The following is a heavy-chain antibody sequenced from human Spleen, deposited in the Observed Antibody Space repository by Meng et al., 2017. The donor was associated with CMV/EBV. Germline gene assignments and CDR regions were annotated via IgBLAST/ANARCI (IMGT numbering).Heavy chain of an antibody. CDR3: ARGHSEGWFDP. CDR2: INPNSGGT. J-gene: IGHJ5*02. CDR1: ENTFSNYG. Sequence: ASVKVSCKASENTFSNYGLSWVRQAPGQGLEWMGYINPNSGGTVYAQKFQGRVTMTWDTSISTAYMDLSRLRSDDTAVYYCARGHSEGWFDPWGQGTLVTVSS. V-gene: IGHV1-2*02. D-gene: IGHD4-11*01.